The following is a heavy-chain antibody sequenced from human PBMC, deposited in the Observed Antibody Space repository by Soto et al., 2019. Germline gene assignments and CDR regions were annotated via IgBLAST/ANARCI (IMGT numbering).Heavy chain of an antibody. D-gene: IGHD3-10*01. CDR3: AAGGSGSYPYYYYSMGV. CDR1: GGSFRGHC. J-gene: IGHJ6*02. Sequence: SVTLSLTCAVYGGSFRGHCWSWISQHQAKELEWIGEINHSGSTNYNPSLKSRVTISVDTSKNQFSLKLSSVTAADTAVYYCAAGGSGSYPYYYYSMGVWRQGTTVTVSS. V-gene: IGHV4-34*01. CDR2: INHSGST.